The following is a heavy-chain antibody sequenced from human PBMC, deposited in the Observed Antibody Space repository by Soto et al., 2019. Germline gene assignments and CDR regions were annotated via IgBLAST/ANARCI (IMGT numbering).Heavy chain of an antibody. V-gene: IGHV4-4*02. J-gene: IGHJ4*02. D-gene: IGHD6-13*01. CDR1: GDSITSSYW. CDR2: IHHSGVT. CDR3: ARPEPFTADGPY. Sequence: QIQLQESGPGLVQPSGTLSLTCAVSGDSITSSYWSWVRQPPGKGLEWIADIHHSGVTNYNPSLMRRVTISLDRSKNQFSLKLNSMTAADTAVYYCARPEPFTADGPYWGQGTLVTVSS.